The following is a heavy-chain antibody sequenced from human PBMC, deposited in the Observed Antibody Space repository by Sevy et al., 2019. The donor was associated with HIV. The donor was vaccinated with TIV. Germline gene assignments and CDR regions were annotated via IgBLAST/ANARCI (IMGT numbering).Heavy chain of an antibody. V-gene: IGHV3-74*01. J-gene: IGHJ4*02. Sequence: GGSLRLSCAASGITLTPYCMHWVRQVPGKGLVWVSRISNDGGSTSYAESVRGRFTFSRDNGKNTLYLQMKSLRVEDTDIYFCSSGLDYYDMRGHQGAGDYWGQGVLVTVSS. CDR1: GITLTPYC. CDR2: ISNDGGST. CDR3: SSGLDYYDMRGHQGAGDY. D-gene: IGHD3-22*01.